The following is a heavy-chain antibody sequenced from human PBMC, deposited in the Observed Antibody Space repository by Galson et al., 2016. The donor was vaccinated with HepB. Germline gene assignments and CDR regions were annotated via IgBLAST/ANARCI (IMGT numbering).Heavy chain of an antibody. CDR2: IKPDGSEK. CDR3: ALYYYDSSGFVEYLQH. CDR1: GVSTMSDNW. D-gene: IGHD3-22*01. Sequence: ETLSLTCEVSGVSTMSDNWWSWVRQPPGKGLEWVANIKPDGSEKYYVDSLKGRFTISRDNAKNSLYLQMNSLRAEDTAVYYCALYYYDSSGFVEYLQHWGQGTRVTVSS. J-gene: IGHJ1*01. V-gene: IGHV3-7*03.